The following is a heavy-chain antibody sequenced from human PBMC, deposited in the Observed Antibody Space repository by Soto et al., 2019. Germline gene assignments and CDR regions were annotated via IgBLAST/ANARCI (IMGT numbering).Heavy chain of an antibody. J-gene: IGHJ4*02. CDR3: ARDGRVGYYYDSSGYYYFDY. CDR2: INPSGGST. D-gene: IGHD3-22*01. Sequence: ASVKVSCKASGYTFTSYYMHWVRQAPGQGLEWMGIINPSGGSTSYAQKFQGGITMTRDTSTSTVYMELSSLRSEDTAVYYCARDGRVGYYYDSSGYYYFDYWGQGTLVTVSS. CDR1: GYTFTSYY. V-gene: IGHV1-46*01.